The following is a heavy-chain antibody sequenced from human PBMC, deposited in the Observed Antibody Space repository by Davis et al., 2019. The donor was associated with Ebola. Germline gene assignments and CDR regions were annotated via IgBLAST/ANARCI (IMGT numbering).Heavy chain of an antibody. V-gene: IGHV3-23*01. J-gene: IGHJ6*02. CDR1: ASTLTSYA. CDR3: ARDGVLWWHSNYYYYYGMDV. Sequence: PGGSLRPSCPPFASTLTSYAMSWVRQAPGKGLEWVSAISGSGGSTYYADSVKGRFTIPRDNSKNTPYWQMNSLRAEDTAVYYCARDGVLWWHSNYYYYYGMDVWGQGTTVTVSS. CDR2: ISGSGGST. D-gene: IGHD2-21*01.